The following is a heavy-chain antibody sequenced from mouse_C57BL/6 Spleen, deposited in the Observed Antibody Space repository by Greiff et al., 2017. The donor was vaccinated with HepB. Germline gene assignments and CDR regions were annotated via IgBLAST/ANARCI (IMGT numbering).Heavy chain of an antibody. V-gene: IGHV1-39*01. CDR1: GYSFTDYN. D-gene: IGHD1-1*01. CDR2: INPNYGTT. J-gene: IGHJ2*01. Sequence: EVKLMESGPELVKPGASVKISCKASGYSFTDYNMNWVKQSNGKSLEWIGVINPNYGTTSYNQKFKGKATLTVDQSSSTAYMQLNSLTSEDSAVYYSARSAITTVVAIDYWGQGTTLTVSS. CDR3: ARSAITTVVAIDY.